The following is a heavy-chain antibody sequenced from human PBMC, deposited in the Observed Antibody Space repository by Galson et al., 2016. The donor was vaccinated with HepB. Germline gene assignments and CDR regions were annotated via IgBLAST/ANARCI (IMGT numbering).Heavy chain of an antibody. Sequence: SLRLSCAASGFSFSNFALHWVRQAPGKGLEWVAVISPHDGTIKIYTDSVKGRFTISRDNSRNTLYLQLNSLRAEDTAVYYCARDPIAGAPGYFDYWGQGTLVTVSS. CDR3: ARDPIAGAPGYFDY. CDR1: GFSFSNFA. CDR2: ISPHDGTIK. J-gene: IGHJ4*02. D-gene: IGHD1-26*01. V-gene: IGHV3-30*04.